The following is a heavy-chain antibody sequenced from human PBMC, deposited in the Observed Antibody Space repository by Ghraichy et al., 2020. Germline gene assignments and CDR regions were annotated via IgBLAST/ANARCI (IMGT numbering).Heavy chain of an antibody. CDR3: ARDRPDLLWFGELFP. CDR2: IIPIFGTA. V-gene: IGHV1-69*13. J-gene: IGHJ5*02. Sequence: SVKVSCTASGGTFSSYAISWVRQAPGPGLEWMGGIIPIFGTANYAQKFQGRVTITADESTSTAYMELSSLRSEDTAVYYCARDRPDLLWFGELFPWGQGTLVTVSS. D-gene: IGHD3-10*01. CDR1: GGTFSSYA.